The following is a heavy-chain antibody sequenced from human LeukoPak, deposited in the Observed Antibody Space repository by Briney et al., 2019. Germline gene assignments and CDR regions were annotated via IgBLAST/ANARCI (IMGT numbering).Heavy chain of an antibody. Sequence: GGSLRLSCAASGFTFSSYGMNWVRQAPGKGLEWVSSIHKSGAHTDHADSVKGRFTISRDNSKNTLYLQMNNMTVEDTAVYYCARGGLVRGVIRYAFDYWGQGTLVTVSS. D-gene: IGHD3-10*01. CDR3: ARGGLVRGVIRYAFDY. J-gene: IGHJ4*02. CDR1: GFTFSSYG. CDR2: IHKSGAHT. V-gene: IGHV3-23*01.